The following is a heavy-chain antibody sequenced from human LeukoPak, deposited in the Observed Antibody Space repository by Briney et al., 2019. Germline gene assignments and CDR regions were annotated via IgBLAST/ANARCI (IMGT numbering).Heavy chain of an antibody. V-gene: IGHV3-23*01. D-gene: IGHD3-10*01. CDR3: AKESPPWKARGDVYFDN. J-gene: IGHJ4*02. CDR2: ISGSGVRT. Sequence: PGGSLRLSCAASGFTFSDYAMSWVRQAPGKGLDCVSTISGSGVRTYYADSVKGRFAVSRDNSNDTLYLQMNSLRVEDTAVYYCAKESPPWKARGDVYFDNWGQGTLVTVSS. CDR1: GFTFSDYA.